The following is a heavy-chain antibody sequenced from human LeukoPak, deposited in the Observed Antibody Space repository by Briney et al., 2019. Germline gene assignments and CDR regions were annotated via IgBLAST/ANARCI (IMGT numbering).Heavy chain of an antibody. V-gene: IGHV4-61*01. D-gene: IGHD5-18*01. Sequence: PSETLSLTCTASGGSVSSGSYYWSWIRQPPGKGLEWIGYIYYSGSTNYNPSLKSRVTISVDTSKNQFSLKLSSVTAADTAVYYCAREQGGYSYGYESFDYWGQGTLVTVSS. CDR2: IYYSGST. CDR1: GGSVSSGSYY. CDR3: AREQGGYSYGYESFDY. J-gene: IGHJ4*02.